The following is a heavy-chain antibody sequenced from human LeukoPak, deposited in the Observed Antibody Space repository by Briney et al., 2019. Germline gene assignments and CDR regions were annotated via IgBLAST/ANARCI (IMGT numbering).Heavy chain of an antibody. V-gene: IGHV4-38-2*02. J-gene: IGHJ3*02. CDR1: GYSISSAYY. CDR3: ARDRVGAIYAFDI. Sequence: SETLSLTCAVSGYSISSAYYWGWMRQPPGKGLEWILSIHHSGSTYFNPSLKSRVTISVDTSKNQFSLKLTSVTAADTAVYYCARDRVGAIYAFDIWGQGRMVSVSS. D-gene: IGHD1-26*01. CDR2: IHHSGST.